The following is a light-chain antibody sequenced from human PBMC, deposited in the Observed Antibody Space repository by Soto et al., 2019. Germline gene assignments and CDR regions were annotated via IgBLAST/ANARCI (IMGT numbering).Light chain of an antibody. V-gene: IGKV3-20*01. Sequence: EIVLTQSPGTLSLYQGERATPSCRASQSVSSSYLAWYQQKPGQAPRLLIYGASSRATGIPDRFSGSGSGTDFTLTISSLQPEDFATYYCQQSYSTPGFGGGTKVDIK. CDR1: QSVSSSY. J-gene: IGKJ4*01. CDR2: GAS. CDR3: QQSYSTPG.